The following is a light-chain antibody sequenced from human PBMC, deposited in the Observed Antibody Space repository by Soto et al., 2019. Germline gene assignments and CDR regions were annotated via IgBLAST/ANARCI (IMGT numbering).Light chain of an antibody. CDR3: CSLTTSHTYV. J-gene: IGLJ1*01. Sequence: QSLLPQSASVSGSPGHSITISCTGTSSDIGHYDYVSWYQQHPGKAPKLMIYHVTYRPSGVSNRYSGSKSGNSASLTISGPQDDDEADYYCCSLTTSHTYVFGSGTKV. V-gene: IGLV2-14*03. CDR1: SSDIGHYDY. CDR2: HVT.